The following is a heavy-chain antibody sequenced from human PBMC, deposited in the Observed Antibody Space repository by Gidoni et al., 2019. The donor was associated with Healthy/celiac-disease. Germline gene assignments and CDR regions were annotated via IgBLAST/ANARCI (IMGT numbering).Heavy chain of an antibody. Sequence: QVHLQESGPGLVKPSQTLSLTCTVSVGSISSGSYYWSWIRQPAGKGLEWIGRIYTSGSTNYNPSLKSRVTISVDTSKNQFSLKLSSVTAADTAVYYCARINDYGDYVDYWGQGTLVTVSS. CDR1: VGSISSGSYY. CDR2: IYTSGST. CDR3: ARINDYGDYVDY. V-gene: IGHV4-61*02. D-gene: IGHD4-17*01. J-gene: IGHJ4*02.